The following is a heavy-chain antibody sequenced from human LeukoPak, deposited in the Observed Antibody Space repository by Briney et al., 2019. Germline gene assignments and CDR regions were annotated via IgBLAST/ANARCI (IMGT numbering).Heavy chain of an antibody. D-gene: IGHD5-18*01. V-gene: IGHV3-48*01. CDR2: ISSSSSTI. CDR3: AKIDRDTAMAALKRSYFDY. J-gene: IGHJ4*02. CDR1: GFTFSSYS. Sequence: PGGSLRLSCAASGFTFSSYSMNWVRQAPGKGLEWVSYISSSSSTIYYADSVKGRFTISRDNSKNTLYLQMNSLRAEDTAVYYCAKIDRDTAMAALKRSYFDYWGQGTLVTVSS.